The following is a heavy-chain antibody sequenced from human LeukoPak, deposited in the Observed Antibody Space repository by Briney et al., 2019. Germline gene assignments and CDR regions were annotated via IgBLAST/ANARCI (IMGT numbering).Heavy chain of an antibody. V-gene: IGHV4-34*01. Sequence: PSETLSLTCAVYGGSFSDYFWNWIRQPPGKGLEWIGEINHGGGTRYNPSLKSRVTISVDTSKNQFSLKLSSVTAADTAVYYCARGVRGVIDYWGQGTLVTVSS. CDR3: ARGVRGVIDY. J-gene: IGHJ4*02. CDR1: GGSFSDYF. D-gene: IGHD3-10*01. CDR2: INHGGGT.